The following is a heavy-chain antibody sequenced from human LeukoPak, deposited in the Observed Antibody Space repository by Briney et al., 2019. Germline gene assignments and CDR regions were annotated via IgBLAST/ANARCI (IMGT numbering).Heavy chain of an antibody. CDR1: GGTFSSYA. CDR2: IIPILGIA. J-gene: IGHJ6*02. Sequence: SVKVSCRASGGTFSSYAISWVRQAPGQGLEWMGRIIPILGIANYAQKFQGRVTITADKSTSTAYMELSSLRSEDTAVYYCAREYYGSGSYFEEVDVWGQGTTVTVSS. CDR3: AREYYGSGSYFEEVDV. D-gene: IGHD3-10*01. V-gene: IGHV1-69*04.